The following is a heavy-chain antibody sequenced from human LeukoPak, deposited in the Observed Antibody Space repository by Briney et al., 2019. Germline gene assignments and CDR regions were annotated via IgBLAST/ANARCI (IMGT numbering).Heavy chain of an antibody. CDR1: GYTFTSYG. D-gene: IGHD2-21*02. CDR2: ISAYNGNT. Sequence: ASVKVSCKASGYTFTSYGISWVRQAPGQGLEWMGWISAYNGNTNYAQKLQGRVTMTTDTSTSTACMELRSLRSDDTAVYYCARVGGGDLHDAFDIWGQGTMVTVSS. J-gene: IGHJ3*02. V-gene: IGHV1-18*01. CDR3: ARVGGGDLHDAFDI.